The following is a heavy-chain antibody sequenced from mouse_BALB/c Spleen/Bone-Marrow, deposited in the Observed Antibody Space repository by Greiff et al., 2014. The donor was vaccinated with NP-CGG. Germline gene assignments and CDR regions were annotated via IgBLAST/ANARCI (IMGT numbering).Heavy chain of an antibody. J-gene: IGHJ2*01. V-gene: IGHV1-7*01. CDR1: GYTFTNSW. Sequence: QVQLQQPGTELAKPGASVKMSCKASGYTFTNSWMHWVKQRPEQGLEWIGYINPSTGYTDYNQKFKDKATLTADKSSSTAYMQLSSLTSEDSAVYYCTRDTSGYVDYWGQGTTLTVSS. D-gene: IGHD3-2*01. CDR3: TRDTSGYVDY. CDR2: INPSTGYT.